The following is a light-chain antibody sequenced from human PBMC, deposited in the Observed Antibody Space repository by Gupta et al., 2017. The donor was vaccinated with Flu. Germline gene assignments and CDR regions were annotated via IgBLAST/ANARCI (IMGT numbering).Light chain of an antibody. CDR1: QSLLHSNGYNY. CDR3: MQALQTPRT. CDR2: LGS. Sequence: DIVMTQSPLSLPVTPGEPASISCRSSQSLLHSNGYNYLDWYLQKPGQSPQLLIYLGSSRASGVPDRFSGSGSGTDFTLKISRVEDEDVGVYYCMQALQTPRTFGQGTKVEIK. J-gene: IGKJ1*01. V-gene: IGKV2-28*01.